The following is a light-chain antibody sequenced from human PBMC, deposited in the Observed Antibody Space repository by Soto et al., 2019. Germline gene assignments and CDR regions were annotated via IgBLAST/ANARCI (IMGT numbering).Light chain of an antibody. CDR2: GAS. J-gene: IGKJ1*01. CDR3: QQYNTWLCT. CDR1: QSVNAN. V-gene: IGKV3-15*01. Sequence: EVVMTQSPATLSVSPGERATLSCRASQSVNANLAWYQQKPGQAPRLLIHGASNRATGIPARFSGSGFGTESMFTISSLQSEDFAVYCCQQYNTWLCTFGQGSKVEI.